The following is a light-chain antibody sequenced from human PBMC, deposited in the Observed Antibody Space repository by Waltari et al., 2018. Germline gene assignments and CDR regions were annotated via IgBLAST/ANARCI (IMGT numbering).Light chain of an antibody. CDR1: PSIGTG. CDR3: QQYNNWPPGT. J-gene: IGKJ1*01. V-gene: IGKV3-15*01. CDR2: RAS. Sequence: TVVTQSPATLSVSPGERATLSCKTSPSIGTGLAWYQQKPGQAPRLLIYRASVRATGIPAGFSGSGSETEFTLTISSLQSEDFAVYYCQQYNNWPPGTFGQGTKVEI.